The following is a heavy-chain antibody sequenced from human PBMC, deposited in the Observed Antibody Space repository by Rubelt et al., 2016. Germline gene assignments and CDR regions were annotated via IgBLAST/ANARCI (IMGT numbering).Heavy chain of an antibody. J-gene: IGHJ4*02. CDR3: EVAGAATGSDY. CDR2: IYYSGTT. Sequence: QLQLQESGPGRVKPSETLSLTCTVSGGSISSSSYSWGWIRQPPGKGLQWIGNIYYSGTTYYNPSLKSRATISVDTSKNQISLKRGSVTAADTAVYYCEVAGAATGSDYWGQGTLVTVSS. CDR1: GGSISSSSYS. D-gene: IGHD6-13*01. V-gene: IGHV4-39*01.